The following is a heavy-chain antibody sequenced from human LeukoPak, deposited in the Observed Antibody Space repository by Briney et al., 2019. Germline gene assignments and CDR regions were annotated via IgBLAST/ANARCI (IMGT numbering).Heavy chain of an antibody. V-gene: IGHV3-7*05. CDR1: GFTFSSYW. D-gene: IGHD5-24*01. CDR3: ARSRDGYNRDAFDI. J-gene: IGHJ3*02. Sequence: GGSLRLSCAASGFTFSSYWMSWVRQAPGKGLEWVANIKQDGSEEYYVDSVKGRFTISRDNAKNSLYLQMNSLRAEDTAVYYCARSRDGYNRDAFDIWGQGTMVTVSS. CDR2: IKQDGSEE.